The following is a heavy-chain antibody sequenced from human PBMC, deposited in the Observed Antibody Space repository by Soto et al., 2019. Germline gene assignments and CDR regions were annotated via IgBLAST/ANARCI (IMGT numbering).Heavy chain of an antibody. V-gene: IGHV3-30*04. Sequence: QVQLVESGGGVVQPGRSLRLSCAASRFTFTRYAMHWVRRAPGKGLEWVAVISYDGRQKHYVDSVKGRFTISRDESDNTLYLQMNSLRPEDTAVYYCAKDGYFDTYYFDHWGQGTLVTVSS. CDR2: ISYDGRQK. J-gene: IGHJ4*02. CDR1: RFTFTRYA. CDR3: AKDGYFDTYYFDH. D-gene: IGHD3-9*01.